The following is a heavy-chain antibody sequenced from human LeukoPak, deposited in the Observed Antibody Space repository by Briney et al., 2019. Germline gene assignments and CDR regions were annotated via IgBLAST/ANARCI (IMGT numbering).Heavy chain of an antibody. CDR1: GDSISSSSYY. V-gene: IGHV4-39*01. D-gene: IGHD4-17*01. CDR3: ARNGTVTVSGTKFNYFDY. Sequence: PSETLSLTCTVSGDSISSSSYYWGWIRQPPGKGLEWIGSIYHSGSTHYNPSLKGRPTIFVDTSKNQFSLKVNSVTAADTAVYYCARNGTVTVSGTKFNYFDYWGQGTLVTVSS. J-gene: IGHJ4*02. CDR2: IYHSGST.